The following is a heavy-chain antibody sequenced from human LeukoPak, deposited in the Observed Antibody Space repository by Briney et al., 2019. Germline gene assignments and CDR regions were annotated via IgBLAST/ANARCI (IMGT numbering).Heavy chain of an antibody. CDR1: GGSISSSSYY. CDR3: ARGGTTWELYYYYYMDV. J-gene: IGHJ6*03. V-gene: IGHV4-39*07. D-gene: IGHD1-7*01. CDR2: IYYSGST. Sequence: SETLSLTCTVSGGSISSSSYYWGWIRQPPGKGLEWIGSIYYSGSTYYNPSLKSRVTISVDTSKNQFSLKLSSVTAADTAVYYCARGGTTWELYYYYYMDVWGKGTTVTISS.